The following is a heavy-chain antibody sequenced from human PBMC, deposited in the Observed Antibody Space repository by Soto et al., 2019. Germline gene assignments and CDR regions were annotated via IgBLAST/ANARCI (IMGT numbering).Heavy chain of an antibody. J-gene: IGHJ6*02. CDR1: GYTFTSYG. Sequence: ASVKVSCKASGYTFTSYGISWVRQAPGQGLEWMGWISAYNGNTNYAQKLQGRVTMTTDTSTSTAYMELRSLRSDDTAVYYCARSDCGGDCYTFPVPSYYYYYGMDVWGQGTTVTVS. CDR2: ISAYNGNT. D-gene: IGHD2-21*02. V-gene: IGHV1-18*01. CDR3: ARSDCGGDCYTFPVPSYYYYYGMDV.